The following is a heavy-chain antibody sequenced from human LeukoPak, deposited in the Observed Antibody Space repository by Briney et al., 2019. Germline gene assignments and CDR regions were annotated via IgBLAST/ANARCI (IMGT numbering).Heavy chain of an antibody. D-gene: IGHD4-17*01. CDR3: ASTLMTTVTTNWFDP. CDR1: GFTFSSYS. CDR2: ISSSSSYI. Sequence: GGSLRLSCAASGFTFSSYSMNWVRQAPGKGLEWVSSISSSSSYIYYADSVKGRFTISRDNAKNSLYLQMNSLRAEDTAVYYCASTLMTTVTTNWFDPWDQGTLVTVSA. V-gene: IGHV3-21*01. J-gene: IGHJ5*02.